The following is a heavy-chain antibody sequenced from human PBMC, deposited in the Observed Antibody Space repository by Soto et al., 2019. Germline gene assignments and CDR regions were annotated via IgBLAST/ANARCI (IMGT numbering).Heavy chain of an antibody. Sequence: QVQLQESGPGLVKSSETLSLTCTVSGGSISRYYWSWIRQPPGKGLEWIGYIFYSGSTNYNPSLKSRITMSADTYKNQVSLNLSFVTAADTAVYYCARHASSDSPFDPWGQGTLVTVSS. CDR2: IFYSGST. CDR1: GGSISRYY. D-gene: IGHD6-25*01. V-gene: IGHV4-59*08. CDR3: ARHASSDSPFDP. J-gene: IGHJ5*02.